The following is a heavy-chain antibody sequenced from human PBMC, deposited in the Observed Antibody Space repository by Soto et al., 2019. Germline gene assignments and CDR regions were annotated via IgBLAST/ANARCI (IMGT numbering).Heavy chain of an antibody. CDR1: GGSIGSYF. Sequence: SETLSLTCTVSGGSIGSYFWSWIRQPPGKGLEWIGHIYYTGSTNYNPSLKSRVTISVDTSKNQFSLKLRSVTAADTAVYYCARARNGPHDNTEPLDYWGQGTLVTVSS. V-gene: IGHV4-59*01. CDR2: IYYTGST. J-gene: IGHJ4*02. CDR3: ARARNGPHDNTEPLDY. D-gene: IGHD1-1*01.